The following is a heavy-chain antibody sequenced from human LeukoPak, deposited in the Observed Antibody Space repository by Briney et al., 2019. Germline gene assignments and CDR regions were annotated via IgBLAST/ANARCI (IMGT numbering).Heavy chain of an antibody. V-gene: IGHV1-2*02. CDR1: GYTFTGYY. D-gene: IGHD4-17*01. CDR2: INPNSGGT. CDR3: ALNGRGDQAHGYYDL. J-gene: IGHJ2*01. Sequence: ASVKVSCTASGYTFTGYYMHWGRQAPGQGLEWMGWINPNSGGTNYAQKFQGRVTMTRDTSISAAYMELSRLRSDDTAVYYCALNGRGDQAHGYYDLWGRGTLVTVSS.